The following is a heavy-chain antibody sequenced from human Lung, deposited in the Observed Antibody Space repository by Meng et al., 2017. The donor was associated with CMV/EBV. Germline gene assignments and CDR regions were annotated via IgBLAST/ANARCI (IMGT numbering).Heavy chain of an antibody. CDR3: ARPGSYGGTPYYFDY. CDR2: ISYDGSNK. D-gene: IGHD4-23*01. V-gene: IGHV3-30-3*01. J-gene: IGHJ4*02. Sequence: GESLKISCAASGFTFSSYAMHWVRQAPGKGLEWVAVISYDGSNKYYADSVKGRFTISRDNSKNTLYLQMNSLRAEDTAVYYCARPGSYGGTPYYFDYWGQGTLVTVAS. CDR1: GFTFSSYA.